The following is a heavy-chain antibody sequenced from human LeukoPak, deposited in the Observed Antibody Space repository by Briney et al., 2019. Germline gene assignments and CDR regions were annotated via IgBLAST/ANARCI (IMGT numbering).Heavy chain of an antibody. CDR1: GFTFSNDW. V-gene: IGHV3-15*01. J-gene: IGHJ4*02. D-gene: IGHD4-17*01. CDR2: IKSKTDGGTT. Sequence: PGGSLGLSCAASGFTFSNDWMSWVRQAPGKGLEWVGRIKSKTDGGTTDYAAPVKGRFTISRDDSKNTLYLEMNSLKSEDTAVYYCTVGRYRDYFFDYWGQGTLVTVSS. CDR3: TVGRYRDYFFDY.